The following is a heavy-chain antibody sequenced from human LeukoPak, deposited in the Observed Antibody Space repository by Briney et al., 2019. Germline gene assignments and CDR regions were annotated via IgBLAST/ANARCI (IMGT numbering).Heavy chain of an antibody. V-gene: IGHV4-38-2*02. J-gene: IGHJ4*02. D-gene: IGHD6-25*01. CDR1: GYSISSGYY. Sequence: PSETLSLTCTVSGYSISSGYYWGWIRQPPGKGLEWIGSIYHSGRTSYNPSLKSRVTISVDTSKNQFSLKLSSVTAADTAVYYCARHRQRSRGYDYWGQGTLVTVSS. CDR2: IYHSGRT. CDR3: ARHRQRSRGYDY.